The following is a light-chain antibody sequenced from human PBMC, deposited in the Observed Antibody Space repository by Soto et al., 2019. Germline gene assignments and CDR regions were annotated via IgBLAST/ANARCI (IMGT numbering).Light chain of an antibody. CDR3: QQAHAFPLT. V-gene: IGKV1-12*01. CDR1: QDISSW. CDR2: PAS. Sequence: DIQMTQSPSSVSASVGDRVTITCWASQDISSWVAWYQQTPGQAPKLLIYPASHLQTGVPSRFSGSGSREEFTLPISSLQPEDSATCYCQQAHAFPLTLGGGTKVEI. J-gene: IGKJ4*01.